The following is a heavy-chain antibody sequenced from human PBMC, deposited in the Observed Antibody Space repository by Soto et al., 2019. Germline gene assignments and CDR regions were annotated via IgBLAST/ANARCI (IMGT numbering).Heavy chain of an antibody. CDR1: GGSISSGGYY. V-gene: IGHV4-31*03. J-gene: IGHJ5*02. Sequence: SETLSLTCTVSGGSISSGGYYWSWIRQHPGKGLEWIGYIYYSGSTYYNPSLKSRVTISVATSKNQFSLKLSSVTAADTAVYYCAGDALMAAAGTNWFDPWGQGTLVPVSS. CDR2: IYYSGST. D-gene: IGHD6-13*01. CDR3: AGDALMAAAGTNWFDP.